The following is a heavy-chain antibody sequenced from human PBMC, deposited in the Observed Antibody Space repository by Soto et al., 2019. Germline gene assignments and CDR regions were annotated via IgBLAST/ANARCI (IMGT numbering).Heavy chain of an antibody. CDR2: ISGSGEST. J-gene: IGHJ3*01. CDR3: AKGPLAYAIGGLDAFGV. D-gene: IGHD2-8*01. Sequence: DVHLLESGGGLVQPGGSLKLSCAASAFTFSSYAMNWVRQAPGKGLDWVSAISGSGESTYYAHSVKGRFTISRDNSKNTLYLHMDGLRVEDTAMYYCAKGPLAYAIGGLDAFGVWGLGTAVTVSS. V-gene: IGHV3-23*01. CDR1: AFTFSSYA.